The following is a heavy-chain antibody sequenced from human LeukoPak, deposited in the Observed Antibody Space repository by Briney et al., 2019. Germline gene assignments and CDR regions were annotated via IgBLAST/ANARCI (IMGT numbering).Heavy chain of an antibody. CDR1: GFTFSNAW. J-gene: IGHJ3*01. CDR3: TTDAPYYYGSGTKTDAFDL. Sequence: KSGGSLRLSCAASGFTFSNAWMYWVRQAPGKGLEWVGRIKSKISGGTTDYAAPVKGRFTISRDDSKNTLYLQMNSLKTEDTAVYYCTTDAPYYYGSGTKTDAFDLWGQGTMVTVSS. CDR2: IKSKISGGTT. D-gene: IGHD3-10*01. V-gene: IGHV3-15*01.